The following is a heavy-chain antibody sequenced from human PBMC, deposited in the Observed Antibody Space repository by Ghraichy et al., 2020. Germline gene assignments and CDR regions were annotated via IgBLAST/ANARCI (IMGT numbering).Heavy chain of an antibody. CDR1: GFTFDDYA. CDR3: AKDIKKATGQWFRGYYYYYGMDV. D-gene: IGHD3-10*01. CDR2: ISWNSGSI. J-gene: IGHJ6*02. V-gene: IGHV3-9*01. Sequence: GGSLRLSCAASGFTFDDYAMHWVRQAPGKGLEWVSGISWNSGSIGYADSVKGRFTISRDNAKNSLYLQMNSLRAEDTALYYCAKDIKKATGQWFRGYYYYYGMDVWGQGTTVTVSS.